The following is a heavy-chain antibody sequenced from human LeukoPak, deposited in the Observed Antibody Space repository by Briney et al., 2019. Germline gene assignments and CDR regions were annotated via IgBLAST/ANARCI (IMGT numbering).Heavy chain of an antibody. V-gene: IGHV3-9*01. CDR1: GFTFDNYA. CDR2: ISWNSGYI. CDR3: AKVRGTYSSGYFFDY. D-gene: IGHD6-19*01. Sequence: GRSLGLSCAASGFTFDNYAMHWVRQAPGKGLEWLSIISWNSGYIGYADSVKGRFTISRDNAKESLDLQMKSLRAEDTAFYYCAKVRGTYSSGYFFDYWGQGTLVTVSS. J-gene: IGHJ4*02.